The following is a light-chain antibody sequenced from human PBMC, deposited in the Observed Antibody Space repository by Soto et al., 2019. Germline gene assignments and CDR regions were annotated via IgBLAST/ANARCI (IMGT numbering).Light chain of an antibody. J-gene: IGLJ3*02. V-gene: IGLV1-40*01. Sequence: QAVLTQPPSVSGAPGQRVTISCTGSSSNIGAGYDVHWYQQLPGTAPKPLIYGNSNRPSGVPDRFSGSKSGTSASLPITGLQAEDEADYYCQSYDSSLSGWVFGGGTKVTVL. CDR1: SSNIGAGYD. CDR2: GNS. CDR3: QSYDSSLSGWV.